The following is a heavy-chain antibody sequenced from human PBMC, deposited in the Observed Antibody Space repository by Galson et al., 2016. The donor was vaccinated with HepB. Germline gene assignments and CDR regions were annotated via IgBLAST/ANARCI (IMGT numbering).Heavy chain of an antibody. CDR3: ASSGGTYLSYYYMDV. J-gene: IGHJ6*03. CDR2: LYYSGST. CDR1: GGSITRSRLF. V-gene: IGHV4-39*01. Sequence: SETLSLTCTVSGGSITRSRLFWGWVRQSPGKGLEWIGSLYYSGSTYYNPSLKSRVTISVDTSKNQFSLRLSSVTAADTAVYYCASSGGTYLSYYYMDVWDKGTTVTVSS. D-gene: IGHD1-26*01.